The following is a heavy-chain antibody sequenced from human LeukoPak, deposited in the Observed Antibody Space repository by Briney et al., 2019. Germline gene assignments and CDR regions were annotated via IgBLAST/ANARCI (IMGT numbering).Heavy chain of an antibody. J-gene: IGHJ5*02. CDR3: AINYDFWSGYT. CDR2: IIPIFGTA. V-gene: IGHV1-69*06. CDR1: GGTFSSHA. Sequence: GASVKVSCKASGGTFSSHAISWVRQAPGQGLEWMGGIIPIFGTAIYAQKFQGRVTMTEDTSTDTAYMELSSLRSEDTAVYYCAINYDFWSGYTWGQGTLVTVSS. D-gene: IGHD3-3*01.